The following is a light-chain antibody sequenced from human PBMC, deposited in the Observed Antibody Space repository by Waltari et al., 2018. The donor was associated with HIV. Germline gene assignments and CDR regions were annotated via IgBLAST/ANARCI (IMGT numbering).Light chain of an antibody. J-gene: IGLJ2*01. Sequence: QTVLNKPPSASEIPGQRVTISCNGGNSNVRSNYVYWYQQVPGTAPKLLVYRDSQRQAGVPDRFTGSKSCTSASLAISGLRSEDEADYYCATWDDSLNGVLFGGGTKLTVL. CDR1: NSNVRSNY. CDR2: RDS. V-gene: IGLV1-47*01. CDR3: ATWDDSLNGVL.